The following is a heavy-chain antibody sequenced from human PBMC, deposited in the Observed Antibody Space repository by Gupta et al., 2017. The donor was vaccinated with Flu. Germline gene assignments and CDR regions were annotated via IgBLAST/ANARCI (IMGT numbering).Heavy chain of an antibody. CDR1: GGSVRNSDHY. V-gene: IGHV4-39*01. D-gene: IGHD2-15*01. CDR3: ARHGCDTAGCYQRPTWFDP. Sequence: QLQESGPGLVKPSETLSLTCTVSGGSVRNSDHYWGWVRQSPGKGLEWSGSVYHSGSPYQIPSLESRVSLSVDTSKNQFSLNLNSVTAADTAVYYCARHGCDTAGCYQRPTWFDPWGQGTLVTVSS. J-gene: IGHJ5*02. CDR2: VYHSGSP.